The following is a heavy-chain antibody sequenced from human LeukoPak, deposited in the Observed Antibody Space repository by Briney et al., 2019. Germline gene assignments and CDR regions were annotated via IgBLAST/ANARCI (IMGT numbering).Heavy chain of an antibody. CDR2: ISYDGSNK. J-gene: IGHJ3*02. Sequence: GGSLRLSCAASGFTFSSYGMHWVRQAPGKGLEWVAVISYDGSNKYYADSVKGRFTISGDNSKNTLYLQMNSLRAEDTAVYYCAKVWDSSSWFDAFDIWGQGTMVTVSS. CDR1: GFTFSSYG. CDR3: AKVWDSSSWFDAFDI. D-gene: IGHD6-13*01. V-gene: IGHV3-30*18.